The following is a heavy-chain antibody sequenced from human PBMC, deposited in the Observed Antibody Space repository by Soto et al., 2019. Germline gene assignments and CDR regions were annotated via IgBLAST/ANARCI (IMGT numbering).Heavy chain of an antibody. Sequence: QITLKESGPTLVKPTQTLTLTCTFSGFSLTTSGMGVGWIHQPPGKALEWLALTYWNGDRRYSPSLKSRVTITTDTSKNQVVLTMANMDPVDTATYYCARIKGITYDWIADGMDVWGQGTTVTVSS. CDR3: ARIKGITYDWIADGMDV. V-gene: IGHV2-5*01. CDR2: TYWNGDR. D-gene: IGHD1-20*01. CDR1: GFSLTTSGMG. J-gene: IGHJ6*02.